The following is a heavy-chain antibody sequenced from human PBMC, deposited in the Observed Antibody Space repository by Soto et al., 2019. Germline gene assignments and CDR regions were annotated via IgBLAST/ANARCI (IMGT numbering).Heavy chain of an antibody. CDR1: GCTFGTYW. J-gene: IGHJ6*02. CDR3: ARDRVLTGYYRSSYGMDV. V-gene: IGHV3-74*01. D-gene: IGHD3-9*01. CDR2: INTDGSIT. Sequence: GGSLRLSCAASGCTFGTYWMHWIYQLPGKGLVWVARINTDGSITGYADSVQGRFTISRDNSKNTLYLQMNSLRAEGTAVYYCARDRVLTGYYRSSYGMDVWGQGTTVTVSS.